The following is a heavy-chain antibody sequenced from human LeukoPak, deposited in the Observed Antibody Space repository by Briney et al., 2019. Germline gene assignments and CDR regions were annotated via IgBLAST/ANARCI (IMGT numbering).Heavy chain of an antibody. J-gene: IGHJ4*02. V-gene: IGHV4-34*01. D-gene: IGHD2-2*01. Sequence: PSETLSLTCAVYGGSFSGYYWSWIRQPPGKGLEWIGEINHSGSTNYNPSLKSRVTISVDTSKNQFSLKLSSVTAADAAVYYCARQGCSSTSCLPGYWGQGTLVTVSS. CDR3: ARQGCSSTSCLPGY. CDR1: GGSFSGYY. CDR2: INHSGST.